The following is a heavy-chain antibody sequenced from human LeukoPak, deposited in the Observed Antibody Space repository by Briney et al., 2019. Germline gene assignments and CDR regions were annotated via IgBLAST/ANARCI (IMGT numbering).Heavy chain of an antibody. CDR3: ARGARVATLDY. J-gene: IGHJ4*02. CDR1: GGSFSGYY. CDR2: INHSGST. Sequence: SETLSLTCAVYGGSFSGYYWSWIRQPPGKGLEWIGEINHSGSTNYNPSLKSRVTMSVDTSKNQFSLKLSSVTAADTAVYYCARGARVATLDYWGQGTLVTGSS. D-gene: IGHD5-12*01. V-gene: IGHV4-34*01.